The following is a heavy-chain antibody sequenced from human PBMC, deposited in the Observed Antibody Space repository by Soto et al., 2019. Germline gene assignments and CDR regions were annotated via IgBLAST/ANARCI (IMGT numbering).Heavy chain of an antibody. D-gene: IGHD3-10*01. CDR3: TRLISAAQDY. CDR2: IRDRAYNYAT. J-gene: IGHJ4*02. Sequence: EVLLVESGGGWVQPGGSLKLSCAASGFVFKDSSIHWVRQASGKGLEWVGRIRDRAYNYATAYAASVEGRFTISRDDSDNTAYLHMSSLNTEDPAVYYCTRLISAAQDYWGQGTLVPVSS. CDR1: GFVFKDSS. V-gene: IGHV3-73*01.